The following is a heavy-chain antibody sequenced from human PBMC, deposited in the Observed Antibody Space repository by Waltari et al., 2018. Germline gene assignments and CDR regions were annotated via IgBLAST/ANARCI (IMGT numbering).Heavy chain of an antibody. V-gene: IGHV3-53*01. D-gene: IGHD7-27*01. CDR2: IYSGGGI. CDR1: GFTVGNNY. J-gene: IGHJ4*02. Sequence: EVQLVESGGGLIQPGGSLRLSCAVSGFTVGNNYMSWVRQAPGKGLEWISLIYSGGGIHYADSVKGRFTISRDSSKNTLYLQMNSLRVEDTAVYYCARDPGDWGQGTLVTVSS. CDR3: ARDPGD.